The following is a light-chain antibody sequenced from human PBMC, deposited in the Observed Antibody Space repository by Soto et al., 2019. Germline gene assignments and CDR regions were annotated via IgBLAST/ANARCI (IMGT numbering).Light chain of an antibody. V-gene: IGLV2-14*01. Sequence: QSVLTQPASVSGSPGQSITISCTGTSSDIGAYDYVSWYQQYPGRVPKLLIHEVTNRPSGVSDRFSGSKSGNTASLTIAGLQAEDEADYDCCSYAGSYVLFGEGTKVTVL. J-gene: IGLJ2*01. CDR1: SSDIGAYDY. CDR2: EVT. CDR3: CSYAGSYVL.